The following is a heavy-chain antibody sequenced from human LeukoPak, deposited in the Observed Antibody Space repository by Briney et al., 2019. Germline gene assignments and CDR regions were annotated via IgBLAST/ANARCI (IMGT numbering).Heavy chain of an antibody. Sequence: PSQTLSLTCTVSGGSISSGDYYWSWIRQPPGKGLEWIGYIYYSGTTYSNPSLKSRVTISLDTSKNQFSLKLSSVTAADTAVYYCARSVGYSSGLVQSFFDYWGQGTLVTVSS. V-gene: IGHV4-30-4*01. CDR2: IYYSGTT. CDR1: GGSISSGDYY. J-gene: IGHJ4*02. D-gene: IGHD6-19*01. CDR3: ARSVGYSSGLVQSFFDY.